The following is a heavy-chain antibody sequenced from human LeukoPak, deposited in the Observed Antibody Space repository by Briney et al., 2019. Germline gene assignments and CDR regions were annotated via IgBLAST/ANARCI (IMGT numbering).Heavy chain of an antibody. CDR3: ARFSWGCSTASCYLTN. CDR1: GGSLSGHS. J-gene: IGHJ4*02. CDR2: IYYTGTT. V-gene: IGHV4-59*11. D-gene: IGHD2-2*01. Sequence: SETLPLTCTVSGGSLSGHSWGWIRQPPGKGLEQVGHIYYTGTTFYNPSLNSRITITLDTSRNQFSLRLTSVIAADTAVYYCARFSWGCSTASCYLTNWGQGTLVTVSS.